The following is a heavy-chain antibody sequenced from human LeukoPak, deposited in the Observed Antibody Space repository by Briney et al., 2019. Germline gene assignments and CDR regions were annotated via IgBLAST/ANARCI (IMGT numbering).Heavy chain of an antibody. Sequence: QTGGSLRLSCAASGFTFSSYAMHWVRQAPGKGLEWVAVISYDGSNKYYADSVKGRFTISRDNSKNTLYLQMNSLRAEDTAVYYCAREAFGGLRFLEQAGYRGQGTLVTVSS. CDR3: AREAFGGLRFLEQAGY. CDR2: ISYDGSNK. CDR1: GFTFSSYA. V-gene: IGHV3-30*04. D-gene: IGHD3-3*01. J-gene: IGHJ4*02.